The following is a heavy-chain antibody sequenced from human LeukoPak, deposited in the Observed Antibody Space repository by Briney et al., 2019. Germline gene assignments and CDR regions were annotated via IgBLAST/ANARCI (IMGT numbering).Heavy chain of an antibody. Sequence: SETPSLTCAVYGGSFSGYYWSWIRQPPGKGLEWIGEINHSGSTNYNPSLKSRVTISVDTSKNQFSLKLSSVTAADTAVYYCARVRPLYREQLVNWFDPWGQGTLVTVSS. CDR2: INHSGST. CDR3: ARVRPLYREQLVNWFDP. D-gene: IGHD6-13*01. V-gene: IGHV4-34*01. CDR1: GGSFSGYY. J-gene: IGHJ5*02.